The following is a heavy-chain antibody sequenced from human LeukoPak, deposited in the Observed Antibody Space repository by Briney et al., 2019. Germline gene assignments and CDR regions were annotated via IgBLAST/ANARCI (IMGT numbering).Heavy chain of an antibody. D-gene: IGHD7-27*01. CDR3: ARGPPNWGYDY. Sequence: ASVKVSCKASGYTFTSYDFNWVRQATGQRPEWMGWMSPNSGDTGYAQKFQDRVTMTRNTSISTAYMELSSLSSDDTAVYYCARGPPNWGYDYWGPGTLVTVSS. J-gene: IGHJ4*02. CDR2: MSPNSGDT. V-gene: IGHV1-8*01. CDR1: GYTFTSYD.